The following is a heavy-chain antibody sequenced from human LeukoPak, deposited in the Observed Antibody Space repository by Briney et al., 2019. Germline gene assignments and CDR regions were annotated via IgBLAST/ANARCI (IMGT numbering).Heavy chain of an antibody. V-gene: IGHV3-66*01. CDR1: GFTVSSHF. D-gene: IGHD4-23*01. CDR3: ASDLTVYRGNPLFYFDH. J-gene: IGHJ4*02. CDR2: IYSGGAT. Sequence: GGSLRLSCAASGFTVSSHFMSWVRQAPGKGLELVSVIYSGGATYYADSVKGRFTISRDISKNTLYLQMSTLRAEDTALYFCASDLTVYRGNPLFYFDHWGQGTLVTVSS.